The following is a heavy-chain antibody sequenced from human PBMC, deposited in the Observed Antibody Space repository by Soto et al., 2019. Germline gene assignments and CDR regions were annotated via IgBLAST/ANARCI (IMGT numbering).Heavy chain of an antibody. V-gene: IGHV3-30*18. CDR1: GFTFSSYG. D-gene: IGHD6-13*01. CDR2: ISYDGSNQ. CDR3: AKEPRIAAAGQRKYYYYYGMDV. J-gene: IGHJ6*02. Sequence: LRLSCAASGFTFSSYGMHWVRQAPGKGLEWVAVISYDGSNQYYADSVKGLFTISRDNSKNTLYLQMNSLRAEDTAVYDCAKEPRIAAAGQRKYYYYYGMDVWGQGTTVTVSS.